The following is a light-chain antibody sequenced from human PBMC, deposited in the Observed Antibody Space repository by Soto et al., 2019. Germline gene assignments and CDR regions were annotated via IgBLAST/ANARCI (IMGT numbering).Light chain of an antibody. CDR3: QQYNSFPRT. V-gene: IGKV3-20*01. CDR2: GAS. Sequence: EIVLTHSPGTFSLSPCERATLSFSASQSVSGRFLTWYQQKGGQAPRLLIYGASTRATGIPDRFSGSGSGTDFTLTISRLEPEDSATYYCQQYNSFPRTFGQGTKVDIK. J-gene: IGKJ1*01. CDR1: QSVSGRF.